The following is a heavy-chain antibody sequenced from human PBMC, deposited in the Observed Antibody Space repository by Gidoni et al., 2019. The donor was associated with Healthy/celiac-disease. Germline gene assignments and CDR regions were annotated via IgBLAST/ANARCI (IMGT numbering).Heavy chain of an antibody. CDR1: GGDISSYY. V-gene: IGHV4-59*01. D-gene: IGHD6-19*01. CDR3: ARVIAVAGSDAFDI. Sequence: QVQLQESGPGLVKPSEPLSLNCTVAGGDISSYYWSWIRQPPGQGLEWIGYIYYSGSTNYNPSLKSRVTISVDTSKNQFSLKLSFVTAADPAVYYCARVIAVAGSDAFDIWGQGTMVTVSS. J-gene: IGHJ3*02. CDR2: IYYSGST.